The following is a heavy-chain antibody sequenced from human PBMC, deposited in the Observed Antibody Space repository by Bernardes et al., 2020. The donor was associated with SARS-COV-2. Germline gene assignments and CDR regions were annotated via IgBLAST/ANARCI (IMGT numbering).Heavy chain of an antibody. Sequence: RIIPRFGSTNYAQNFQGRVTITADESSSTAYMELSSLRSEDTALYYCAREPIAARPGIWFDPWGQGTLVTVSS. CDR3: AREPIAARPGIWFDP. J-gene: IGHJ5*02. CDR2: IIPRFGST. V-gene: IGHV1-69*01. D-gene: IGHD6-6*01.